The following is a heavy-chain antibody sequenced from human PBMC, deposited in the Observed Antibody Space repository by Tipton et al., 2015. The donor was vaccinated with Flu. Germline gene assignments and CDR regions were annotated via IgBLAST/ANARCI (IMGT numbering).Heavy chain of an antibody. CDR3: ALLPHFTDVIPYDY. Sequence: QSGAEVKEPGSSVRVSCRTSGGTFRDLTISWLRQAPGQGLEWMGGILPISNSANYAQKFQDRVSISADDYTTTAYLGLHNLRSDDTAGYYCALLPHFTDVIPYDYWGQGTLVTVSS. CDR1: GGTFRDLT. CDR2: ILPISNSA. V-gene: IGHV1-69*01. D-gene: IGHD2/OR15-2a*01. J-gene: IGHJ4*02.